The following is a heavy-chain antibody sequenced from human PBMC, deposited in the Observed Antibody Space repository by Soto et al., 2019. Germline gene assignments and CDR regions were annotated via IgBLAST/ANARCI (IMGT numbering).Heavy chain of an antibody. V-gene: IGHV3-30-3*01. J-gene: IGHJ6*02. CDR1: GFTFSRFS. CDR2: ISYDGSNT. D-gene: IGHD3-10*02. CDR3: ARDHGMFLSYYYYGMDV. Sequence: QVQLVESGGGVFQTERSLTLSCAAAGFTFSRFSMHWVRQAPGKGLAWVAVISYDGSNTHYAESVKGRFNISRDDSKNTVFLKMNNLRGEDSGVYYCARDHGMFLSYYYYGMDVLGQGPTVSVSS.